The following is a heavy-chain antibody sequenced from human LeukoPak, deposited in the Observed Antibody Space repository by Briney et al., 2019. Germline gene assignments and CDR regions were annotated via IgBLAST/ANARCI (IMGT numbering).Heavy chain of an antibody. V-gene: IGHV4-30-2*01. J-gene: IGHJ6*02. CDR1: GGSISSGGYS. Sequence: ESGPTLVKPSETLSLTCAVSGGSISSGGYSWSWIRQPPGKGLEWIGYIYHSGSTYYNPSLKSRVTISVDRSKNQFSLKLSSVTAADTAVYYCARTDYDFWSGYTYGMDVWGQGTTVTVSS. CDR2: IYHSGST. CDR3: ARTDYDFWSGYTYGMDV. D-gene: IGHD3-3*01.